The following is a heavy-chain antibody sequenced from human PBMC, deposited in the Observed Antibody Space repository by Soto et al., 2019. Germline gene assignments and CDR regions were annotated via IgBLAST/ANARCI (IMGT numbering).Heavy chain of an antibody. Sequence: GGSLRLSCAASGFTFSSYAMSWVRQAPGKGLEWVSAISGSGGSTYYADSVKGRFTISRDNSKNTLYLQMNSLRAEDTAVYYCAKDLIGPYCGGDCYDYWGQGTLVTVSS. CDR2: ISGSGGST. CDR1: GFTFSSYA. J-gene: IGHJ4*02. CDR3: AKDLIGPYCGGDCYDY. V-gene: IGHV3-23*01. D-gene: IGHD2-21*01.